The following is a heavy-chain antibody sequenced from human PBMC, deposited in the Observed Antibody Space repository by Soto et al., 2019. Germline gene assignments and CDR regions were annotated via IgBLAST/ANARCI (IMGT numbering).Heavy chain of an antibody. Sequence: QVQLQESGPGLVKPSETLSLTCTVSGGSISSYYWSWIRQPPGKGLEWIGYIYYSGSTNYNPSLKSRVTISVDTSKNQSSLKLSSVTAADTAVYYCARSPLTFGGVIVDFDYWGQGTLVTVSS. CDR1: GGSISSYY. J-gene: IGHJ4*02. CDR2: IYYSGST. D-gene: IGHD3-16*02. CDR3: ARSPLTFGGVIVDFDY. V-gene: IGHV4-59*01.